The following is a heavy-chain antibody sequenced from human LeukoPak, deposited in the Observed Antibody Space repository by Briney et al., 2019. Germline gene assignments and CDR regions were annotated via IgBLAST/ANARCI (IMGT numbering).Heavy chain of an antibody. CDR3: AKVDCSGGSCHSTTFDY. CDR2: ISGSGGST. J-gene: IGHJ4*02. V-gene: IGHV3-23*01. CDR1: GFTFSSYA. D-gene: IGHD2-15*01. Sequence: GGSLRLSCAASGFTFSSYAMSWVRQAPGKGLEWVSAISGSGGSTYYADSVKGRFTTSRDNSKNTLYLQMNSLRAEDTAVYYCAKVDCSGGSCHSTTFDYWGQGTLVTVSS.